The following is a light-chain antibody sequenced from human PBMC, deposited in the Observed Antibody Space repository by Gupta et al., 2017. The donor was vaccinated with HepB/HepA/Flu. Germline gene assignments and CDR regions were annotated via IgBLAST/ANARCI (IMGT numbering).Light chain of an antibody. J-gene: IGLJ2*01. CDR2: GNS. Sequence: QSVLTQPPSVSWAPGPRVTISCPGLRPNIGAGYDVHWYQQLPGTAPKLLIYGNSNRPSGVPDRFSGSKSGTSASLAITGLQAEDEADYYCQSYDSSLSGSVVFGGGTKLTVL. CDR1: RPNIGAGYD. CDR3: QSYDSSLSGSVV. V-gene: IGLV1-40*01.